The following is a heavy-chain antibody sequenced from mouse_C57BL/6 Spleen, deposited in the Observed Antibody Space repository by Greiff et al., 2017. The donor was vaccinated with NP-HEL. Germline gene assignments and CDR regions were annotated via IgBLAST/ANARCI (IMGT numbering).Heavy chain of an antibody. CDR2: IDPETGGT. CDR3: TRILYYGSSYRYFDV. D-gene: IGHD1-1*01. CDR1: GYTFTDYE. J-gene: IGHJ1*03. Sequence: SGAELVRPGASVTLSCKASGYTFTDYEMHWVKQTPVHGLEWIGAIDPETGGTAYNQKFKGKAILTADKSSSTAYMELRSLTSEDSAVYYCTRILYYGSSYRYFDVWGTGTTVTVSS. V-gene: IGHV1-15*01.